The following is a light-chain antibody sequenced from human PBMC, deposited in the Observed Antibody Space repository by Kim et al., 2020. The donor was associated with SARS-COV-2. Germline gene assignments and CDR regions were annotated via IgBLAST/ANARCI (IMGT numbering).Light chain of an antibody. CDR1: SLRSFY. Sequence: SSELTQDPAVSVALGQTVTITCQGDSLRSFYATWFQQKPGQAPILVIHDAHKRPSGIPDRFSGSMSGSTASLTITGAQAEDEADYYCSSRGSSGNHVVFGGGTQLTVL. CDR2: DAH. CDR3: SSRGSSGNHVV. J-gene: IGLJ2*01. V-gene: IGLV3-19*01.